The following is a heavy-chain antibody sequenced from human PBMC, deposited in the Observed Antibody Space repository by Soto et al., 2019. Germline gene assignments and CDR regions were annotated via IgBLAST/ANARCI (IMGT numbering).Heavy chain of an antibody. J-gene: IGHJ5*02. CDR2: IYHIGSP. D-gene: IGHD6-19*01. V-gene: IGHV4-31*03. CDR3: VRDRALDSSGHWFDT. CDR1: GRPVSSGGYY. Sequence: QVQLQASGPGLVKPSQTLSLTCTVSGRPVSSGGYYWTWIRQHPGRGLEWIGYIYHIGSPAYNPSPENRLTISLDTSKNQFSLNLTSVTAADTAIYYCVRDRALDSSGHWFDTWGQGILVTVSS.